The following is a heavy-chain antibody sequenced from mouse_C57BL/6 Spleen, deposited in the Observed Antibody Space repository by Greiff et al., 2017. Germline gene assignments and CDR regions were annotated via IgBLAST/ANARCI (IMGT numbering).Heavy chain of an antibody. CDR3: ARGGDYFDY. CDR2: INPSSGYT. CDR1: GYTFTGYT. Sequence: VQLQQSGAELARPGASVKMSCKASGYTFTGYTMHWVKQRPGQGLEWIGYINPSSGYTKYNQKFKDKATLTADKSSSTAYMQLSSLTSEDSAVYYCARGGDYFDYWGQGTTLTVSS. V-gene: IGHV1-4*01. J-gene: IGHJ2*01.